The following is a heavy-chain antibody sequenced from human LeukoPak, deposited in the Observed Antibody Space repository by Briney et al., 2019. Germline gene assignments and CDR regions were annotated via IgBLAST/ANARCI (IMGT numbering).Heavy chain of an antibody. Sequence: GGSLRLSCAASGFTFSSYTVNWVRQAPGKELQCLSSMSSSSSYIYYADSVKGRFTMSRDNAKNSLYLQMNSLRAEDTAVNYCARAHRHRWNEEGVFDIWGQGTMATVSS. CDR3: ARAHRHRWNEEGVFDI. CDR1: GFTFSSYT. CDR2: MSSSSSYI. V-gene: IGHV3-21*01. J-gene: IGHJ3*02. D-gene: IGHD1-1*01.